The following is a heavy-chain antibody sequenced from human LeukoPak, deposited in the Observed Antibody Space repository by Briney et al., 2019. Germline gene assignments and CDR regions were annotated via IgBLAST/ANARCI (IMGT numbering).Heavy chain of an antibody. CDR1: GGTFSSYA. CDR2: IIPIFGTA. J-gene: IGHJ6*03. D-gene: IGHD6-19*01. V-gene: IGHV1-69*06. CDR3: ARDSGIAVGYYYYYYYMDV. Sequence: SVKVSCKASGGTFSSYAISWVRQAPGQGLEWMGGIIPIFGTANYAQKFQGRVTITADKSTSTAYMELSSLRSEDTAVYYCARDSGIAVGYYYYYYYMDVWGKGTTVTVSS.